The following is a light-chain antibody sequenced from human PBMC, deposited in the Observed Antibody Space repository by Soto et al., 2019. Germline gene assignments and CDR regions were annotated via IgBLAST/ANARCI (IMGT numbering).Light chain of an antibody. CDR1: QSLLHSNGYNY. V-gene: IGKV2-28*01. Sequence: DIVMTQSPLALPVTPGEAASISCRSSQSLLHSNGYNYVDWYLQKPGQSPQLLIFLGFSRASGVPDRFSGSGSVTDFTLKISRVEAGDVAVYYCMQSLETPWTFGQGTKMDVK. CDR3: MQSLETPWT. CDR2: LGF. J-gene: IGKJ1*01.